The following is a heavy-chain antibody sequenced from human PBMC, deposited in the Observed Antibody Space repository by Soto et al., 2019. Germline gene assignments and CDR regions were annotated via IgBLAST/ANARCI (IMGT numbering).Heavy chain of an antibody. Sequence: GGSLRLSCAASGFTFSSYTMSWVRQAPGKGLEWVSAISGSGGSTYYAYSVKGGFTISRDNSKNTLYLQMNSLRAEDTDVYYCEKDSDYGGNSYYFDYWGQGTLVTVSS. D-gene: IGHD4-17*01. CDR3: EKDSDYGGNSYYFDY. V-gene: IGHV3-23*01. CDR2: ISGSGGST. J-gene: IGHJ4*02. CDR1: GFTFSSYT.